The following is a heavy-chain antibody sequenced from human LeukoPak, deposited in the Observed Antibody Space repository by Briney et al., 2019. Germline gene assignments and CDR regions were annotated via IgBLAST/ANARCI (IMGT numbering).Heavy chain of an antibody. D-gene: IGHD3-9*01. CDR1: GGSVSSGSYY. V-gene: IGHV4-61*01. CDR3: ARDSVYYDILTGHQHIYYFDY. Sequence: SETLSLTCTVSGGSVSSGSYYWSWIRQPPGKGLEWIGYTYYSGSTNYNPSPKSRVTISVDTSKNQFSLKLSSVTAADTAVYYCARDSVYYDILTGHQHIYYFDYWGQGTLVTVSS. CDR2: TYYSGST. J-gene: IGHJ4*02.